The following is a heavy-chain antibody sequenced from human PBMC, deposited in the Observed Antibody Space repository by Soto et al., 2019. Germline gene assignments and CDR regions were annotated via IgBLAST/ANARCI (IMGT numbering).Heavy chain of an antibody. D-gene: IGHD3-3*01. J-gene: IGHJ6*02. CDR2: IYYSGST. CDR3: ARGGTYYDFWSGYYPNYYYYGMDV. V-gene: IGHV4-59*01. Sequence: SATRSITCIVSGGSISSYYWSWIRQPPGKGLEWIGYIYYSGSTNYNPSLKSRVTISVDTSKNQFSLKLSSVAAADTAVYYCARGGTYYDFWSGYYPNYYYYGMDVWGQGTTVTVSS. CDR1: GGSISSYY.